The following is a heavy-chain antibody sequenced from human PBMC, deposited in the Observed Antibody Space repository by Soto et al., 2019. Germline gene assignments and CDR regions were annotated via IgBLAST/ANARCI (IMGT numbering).Heavy chain of an antibody. CDR2: ISYDGSNK. D-gene: IGHD2-2*01. Sequence: GGSLRLSCAASGFTFSSYAMHWVRQAPGKGLEWVAVISYDGSNKYYADSVKGRFTISRDNSKNTLYLQMNSLRAEDTAVYYCARADQYYQYCSSTSCATYDYWGQGTLVTVSS. CDR1: GFTFSSYA. CDR3: ARADQYYQYCSSTSCATYDY. V-gene: IGHV3-30-3*01. J-gene: IGHJ4*02.